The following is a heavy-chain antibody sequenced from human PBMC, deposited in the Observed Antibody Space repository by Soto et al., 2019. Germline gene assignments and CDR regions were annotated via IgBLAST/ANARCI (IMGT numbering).Heavy chain of an antibody. CDR1: GFTFSSYA. CDR2: ISGTAGSS. V-gene: IGHV3-23*01. Sequence: EVQLLESGGGLVQPGGSLRVSCAASGFTFSSYAMTWVRQAPGKALEWVSGISGTAGSSYYADSVKGRFTISRDNSKNTLYLQMNSLRAEDTAVYYCVKDEDRYSYRLMDVWGQGTTVTVSS. CDR3: VKDEDRYSYRLMDV. D-gene: IGHD5-18*01. J-gene: IGHJ6*02.